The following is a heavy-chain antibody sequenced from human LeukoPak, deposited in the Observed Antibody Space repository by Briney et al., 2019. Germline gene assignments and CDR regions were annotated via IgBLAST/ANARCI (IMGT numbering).Heavy chain of an antibody. V-gene: IGHV3-53*01. Sequence: GGSLRLSCTVSGFTVSSNSMSWVRQAPGKGLEWVSFIYSDNTHYSDSVKGRFTISRENAKNSLYLQMNSLRAGDTAVYYCARDRGRYYMDVWGKGTTVTISS. CDR2: IYSDNT. J-gene: IGHJ6*03. D-gene: IGHD6-25*01. CDR1: GFTVSSNS. CDR3: ARDRGRYYMDV.